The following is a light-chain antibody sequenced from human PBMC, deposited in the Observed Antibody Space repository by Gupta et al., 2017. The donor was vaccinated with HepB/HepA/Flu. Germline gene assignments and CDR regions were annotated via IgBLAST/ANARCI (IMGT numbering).Light chain of an antibody. Sequence: SYELTQPPSVSVSPGQTARITCSGDALPKQYAYWYQQKAGQAPVLVIYKDTERPSGIPERFSGSSSGTTVTLTISGVQAEDEADYYCQSADSSDTYWVFGGGTKLTVL. J-gene: IGLJ3*02. CDR3: QSADSSDTYWV. CDR1: ALPKQY. V-gene: IGLV3-25*03. CDR2: KDT.